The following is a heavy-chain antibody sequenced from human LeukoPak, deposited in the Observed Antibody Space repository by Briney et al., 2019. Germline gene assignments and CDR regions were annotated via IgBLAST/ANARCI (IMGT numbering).Heavy chain of an antibody. V-gene: IGHV1-46*01. CDR1: GYTFTSYY. CDR2: INPSGGST. Sequence: GASVKVSCKASGYTFTSYYMHWVRQAPGQGLEWMGIINPSGGSTSYAQKFQGRVTMTRDTSTSTVYMELSSLRSEDTAVYYCARVQQDSSGWSWAFDIWGQGTMVTVSS. J-gene: IGHJ3*02. CDR3: ARVQQDSSGWSWAFDI. D-gene: IGHD6-19*01.